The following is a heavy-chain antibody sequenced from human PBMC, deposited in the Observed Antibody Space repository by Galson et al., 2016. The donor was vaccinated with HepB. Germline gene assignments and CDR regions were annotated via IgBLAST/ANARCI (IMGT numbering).Heavy chain of an antibody. CDR3: ASGYIRVPVSFDI. CDR2: IIVSFNTV. CDR1: GCTLSGYA. Sequence: SVKLSCTASGCTLSGYAISWVRQAPGQGLEYMAGIIVSFNTVNNAQTFQGRFTITADNSRNTTYMQMRSLRSDDPAVYCCASGYIRVPVSFDIWGQGTMVTVSS. D-gene: IGHD6-13*01. V-gene: IGHV1-69*06. J-gene: IGHJ3*02.